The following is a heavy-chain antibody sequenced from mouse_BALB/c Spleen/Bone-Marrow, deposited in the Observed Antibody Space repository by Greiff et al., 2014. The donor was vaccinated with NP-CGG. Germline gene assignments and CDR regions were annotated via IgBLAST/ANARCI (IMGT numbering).Heavy chain of an antibody. CDR3: ARSWYWVFAY. D-gene: IGHD4-1*01. J-gene: IGHJ3*01. Sequence: VQLQESGTVLAKPGASLRMSCKASGYTFTNYRINWVKQRPGQGLEWIGAIYPGNNDAKYNQKFKAKAKLTAVTSTSTADMELSSLTNEDSAVYYCARSWYWVFAYWGQGTLVTVSA. V-gene: IGHV1-5*01. CDR1: GYTFTNYR. CDR2: IYPGNNDA.